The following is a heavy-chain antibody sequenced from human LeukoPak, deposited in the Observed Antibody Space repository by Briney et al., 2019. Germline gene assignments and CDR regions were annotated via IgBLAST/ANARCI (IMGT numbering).Heavy chain of an antibody. J-gene: IGHJ4*02. D-gene: IGHD3-22*01. V-gene: IGHV1-2*02. Sequence: ASVKVSCKASGYAFTGYYMHWVRQAPGQGLEWMGWINPNSGGTNYAQKFQGRVTMTRDTSISTAYMELSRLRSDDTAVYYCARASLVVITQNFDYWGQGTLVTVSS. CDR1: GYAFTGYY. CDR3: ARASLVVITQNFDY. CDR2: INPNSGGT.